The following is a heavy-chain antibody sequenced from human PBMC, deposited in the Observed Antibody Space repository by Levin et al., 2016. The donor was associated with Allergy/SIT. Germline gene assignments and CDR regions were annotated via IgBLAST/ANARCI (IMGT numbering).Heavy chain of an antibody. CDR3: AKVGLQPDNPFDF. D-gene: IGHD5-24*01. CDR2: ISYDGSYK. Sequence: GESLKISCVGSGFTFNTHGIHWVRQAPGKGLEWVSIISYDGSYKDYADSVRGRFTISRDNYKNTVYLQMNRLRPEDAGRYYCAKVGLQPDNPFDFWGQGTLVNVSS. CDR1: GFTFNTHG. V-gene: IGHV3-30*18. J-gene: IGHJ4*02.